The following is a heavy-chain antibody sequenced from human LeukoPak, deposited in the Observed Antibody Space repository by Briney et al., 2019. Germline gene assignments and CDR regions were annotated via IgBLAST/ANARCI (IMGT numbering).Heavy chain of an antibody. J-gene: IGHJ4*02. D-gene: IGHD4-17*01. CDR2: MNPNSGNT. CDR3: ARLELGTVTIDY. V-gene: IGHV1-8*03. CDR1: GYTFTSYG. Sequence: GASVKVSCKASGYTFTSYGISWVRQATGQGLEWMGWMNPNSGNTGYAQKFQGRVTITRNTSISTAYMELSSLRSEDTAVYYCARLELGTVTIDYWGQGTLVTVSS.